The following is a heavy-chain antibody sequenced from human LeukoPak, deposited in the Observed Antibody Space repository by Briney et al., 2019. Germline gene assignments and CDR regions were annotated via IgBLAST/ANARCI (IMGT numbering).Heavy chain of an antibody. CDR2: IGSSGGGI. J-gene: IGHJ4*02. CDR1: GFTFSAYT. V-gene: IGHV3-23*01. Sequence: GGSLRLSCAASGFTFSAYTMYWVRHPPGKGLEWVSIIGSSGGGIHYADSVKGRFTISRDNSKNALYLQMNSLRVEDTAVYYCAIDPNWGTHSWGQGVLVTVSS. D-gene: IGHD7-27*01. CDR3: AIDPNWGTHS.